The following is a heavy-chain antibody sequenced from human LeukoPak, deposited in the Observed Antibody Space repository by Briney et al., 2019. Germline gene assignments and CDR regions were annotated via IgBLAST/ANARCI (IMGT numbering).Heavy chain of an antibody. CDR3: TSLMARGVIWIDY. J-gene: IGHJ4*02. V-gene: IGHV3-7*03. CDR2: IKQDGSEK. D-gene: IGHD3-10*01. Sequence: PGGSLRLSCAASGFTFSSYWMSWVRQAPGKGLEWVANIKQDGSEKYYVDSVKGRFTISRDNAKNSLYLQMNSLRAEDTAVYYCTSLMARGVIWIDYWGQGTLVTVSS. CDR1: GFTFSSYW.